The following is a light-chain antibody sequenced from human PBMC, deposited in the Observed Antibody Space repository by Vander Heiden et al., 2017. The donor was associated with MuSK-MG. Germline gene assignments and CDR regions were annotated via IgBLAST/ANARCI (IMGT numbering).Light chain of an antibody. J-gene: IGLJ1*01. CDR3: CSYAGSYTFV. CDR2: DVS. Sequence: QSALTQPRSVSGSPGPSVTISCTGTSSDVGGYNYVSWYQQHPGKAPKLMIDDVSKRPAGVPDRFSGSKSGTTASLTISGLQAEDEADYYCCSYAGSYTFVFGTGTKVTVL. V-gene: IGLV2-11*01. CDR1: SSDVGGYNY.